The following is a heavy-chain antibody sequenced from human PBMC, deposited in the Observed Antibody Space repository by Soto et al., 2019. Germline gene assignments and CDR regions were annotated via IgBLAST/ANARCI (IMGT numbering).Heavy chain of an antibody. D-gene: IGHD6-19*01. CDR1: GGSISSSSYY. V-gene: IGHV4-39*01. J-gene: IGHJ4*02. CDR3: AGQIAVATDY. CDR2: IYYSGST. Sequence: SETLSLTCTVSGGSISSSSYYWGWIRQPPGKGLEWIGSIYYSGSTYYNPSLKSRVTISVDTSKNQFSLKLSSVTAADTAVYYCAGQIAVATDYWGQGTLVTVSS.